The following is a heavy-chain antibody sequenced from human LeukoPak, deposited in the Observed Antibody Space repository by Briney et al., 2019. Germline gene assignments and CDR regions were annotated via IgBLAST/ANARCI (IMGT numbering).Heavy chain of an antibody. CDR3: ARVKDIVVVPAAENWFDP. D-gene: IGHD2-2*01. CDR2: ISAYNGNT. Sequence: ASVKVSCKASGYTFTSYGISWVRQAPGQGLEWMGWISAYNGNTNYAQKLQGRVTMTPDTSTSTAYMGLRSLSSDDTAVYYCARVKDIVVVPAAENWFDPWGQGTLVTVSS. V-gene: IGHV1-18*01. J-gene: IGHJ5*02. CDR1: GYTFTSYG.